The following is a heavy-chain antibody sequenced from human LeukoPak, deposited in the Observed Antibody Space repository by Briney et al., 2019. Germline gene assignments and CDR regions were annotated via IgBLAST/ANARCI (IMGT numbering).Heavy chain of an antibody. CDR3: ARAPSGKHDFDY. D-gene: IGHD1-26*01. CDR2: IYYSGST. Sequence: SETLSLTCTVSGGSISSGGYYWSWIRQHPGKGLEWIGYIYYSGSTYYNPSLKSRVTISVDTSKNQFSLKLSFVTAADTAVYYCARAPSGKHDFDYWGQGTLVTVSS. CDR1: GGSISSGGYY. J-gene: IGHJ4*02. V-gene: IGHV4-31*03.